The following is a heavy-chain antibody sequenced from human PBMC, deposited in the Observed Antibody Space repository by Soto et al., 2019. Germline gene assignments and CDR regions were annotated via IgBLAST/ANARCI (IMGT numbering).Heavy chain of an antibody. CDR1: GGSISSGGYY. V-gene: IGHV4-31*03. D-gene: IGHD6-13*01. CDR2: IYYSVST. J-gene: IGHJ5*02. Sequence: QVQLQESGPGLVKPSQTLSLTCTVSGGSISSGGYYWSWIRQHPGKGLEWIGYIYYSVSTYYNPSLKSRVTISVDTSKNQFSLKLSSVTAADTAVYYCAREPDPTVYSSSWYDSGWFDPLGQGTLVTVSS. CDR3: AREPDPTVYSSSWYDSGWFDP.